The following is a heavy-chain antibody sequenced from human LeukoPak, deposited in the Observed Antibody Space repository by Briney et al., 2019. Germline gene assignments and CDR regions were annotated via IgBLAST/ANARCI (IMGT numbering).Heavy chain of an antibody. Sequence: QPGGSLRLSCAASGFTVSSTYMSWVRQAPGKGLEWVSVIYSGGNIYYIESVKGRFTISRDTSKNTLYLQMNSLRAGDTAVYYCAKDPIFSGSYGVFDYWGLGTLVTVSS. J-gene: IGHJ4*02. CDR2: IYSGGNI. CDR1: GFTVSSTY. D-gene: IGHD1-26*01. V-gene: IGHV3-53*01. CDR3: AKDPIFSGSYGVFDY.